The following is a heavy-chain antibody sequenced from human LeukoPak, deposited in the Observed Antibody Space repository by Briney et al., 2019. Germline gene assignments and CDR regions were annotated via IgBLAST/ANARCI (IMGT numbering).Heavy chain of an antibody. CDR2: ISFDGSNK. D-gene: IGHD3-10*01. J-gene: IGHJ4*02. V-gene: IGHV3-30-3*01. CDR3: ARDSRGFVDY. Sequence: PGGSLRLSCAVSGFTFSTYAMHWVRQAPGKGLEWVAVISFDGSNKYFADSVKGRFTISRDNSKNTLYLQMNSLRAEDTAVYYCARDSRGFVDYWGQGTLVTVSS. CDR1: GFTFSTYA.